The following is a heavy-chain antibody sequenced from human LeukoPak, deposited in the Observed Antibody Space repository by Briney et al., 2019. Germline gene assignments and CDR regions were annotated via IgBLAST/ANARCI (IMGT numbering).Heavy chain of an antibody. J-gene: IGHJ4*02. CDR2: ISSSGTTM. V-gene: IGHV3-11*04. Sequence: GGSLRLSCAASGFTFSDYYMSWIRQAPGKGLEWVSYISSSGTTMYYSDSVKGRFTISRDNAKKSLYLQMNSLRAEDTAVYYCARVASEGVVGATRDLDYWGQGTLVTVSS. CDR1: GFTFSDYY. CDR3: ARVASEGVVGATRDLDY. D-gene: IGHD1-26*01.